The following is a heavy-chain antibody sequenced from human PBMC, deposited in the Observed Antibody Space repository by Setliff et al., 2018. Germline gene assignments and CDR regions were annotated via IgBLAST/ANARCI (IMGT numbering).Heavy chain of an antibody. J-gene: IGHJ6*03. CDR3: ASIDWGENFYNTDV. V-gene: IGHV3-30*02. CDR1: GFVFGTYG. Sequence: GESLKISCAASGFVFGTYGMHWVRQAPGKGLDWVASVRFDGSYKVYADSVKGRFTISRDNSENTLFLQMTSLRGEDTAVYFCASIDWGENFYNTDVWGKGTTVTVSS. CDR2: VRFDGSYK. D-gene: IGHD7-27*01.